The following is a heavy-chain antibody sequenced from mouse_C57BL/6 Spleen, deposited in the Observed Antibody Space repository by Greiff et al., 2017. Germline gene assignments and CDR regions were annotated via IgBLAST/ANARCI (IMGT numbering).Heavy chain of an antibody. V-gene: IGHV1-64*01. CDR3: ATSLEYYFDY. Sequence: VQLQQPGAELVKPGASVKLSCKASGYTFTSYWMHWVKQRPGQGLEWIGMIHPNSGSTNYNEKFKSKATLTVDKSSLTAYMQLSSLTSEDSAVYYCATSLEYYFDYWGQGTTLTVSS. D-gene: IGHD1-2*01. CDR1: GYTFTSYW. J-gene: IGHJ2*01. CDR2: IHPNSGST.